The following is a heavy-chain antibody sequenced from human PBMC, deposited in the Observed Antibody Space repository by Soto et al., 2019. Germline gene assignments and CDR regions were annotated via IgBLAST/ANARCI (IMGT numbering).Heavy chain of an antibody. D-gene: IGHD2-2*01. V-gene: IGHV1-46*01. Sequence: GASVKVSCKASGYTFTSYYMHWVRQAPGQGLEWMGIINPSGGSTSYAQKFQGRVTMTRDTSTSTVYMELRSLRSEDTAVYYCARDPEVVGPDYWGQGTLVTVSS. CDR3: ARDPEVVGPDY. J-gene: IGHJ4*02. CDR2: INPSGGST. CDR1: GYTFTSYY.